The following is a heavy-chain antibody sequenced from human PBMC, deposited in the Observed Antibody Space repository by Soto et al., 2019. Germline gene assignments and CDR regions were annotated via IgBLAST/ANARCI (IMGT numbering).Heavy chain of an antibody. D-gene: IGHD2-2*01. CDR1: GGSISSYY. CDR3: ARGPVVPAAIFDY. V-gene: IGHV4-59*01. J-gene: IGHJ4*02. Sequence: SETLSLTCTVSGGSISSYYWSWIRQPPGKGLEWIGYIYYSGSTNSNPSLKSRVTISVDTSKNQFSLKLSSMTAADTAVYYCARGPVVPAAIFDYWGQGTLVTVSS. CDR2: IYYSGST.